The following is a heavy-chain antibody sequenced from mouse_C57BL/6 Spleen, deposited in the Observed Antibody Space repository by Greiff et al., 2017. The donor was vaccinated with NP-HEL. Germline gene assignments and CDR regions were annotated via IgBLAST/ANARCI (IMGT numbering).Heavy chain of an antibody. Sequence: QVQLKQPGAELVKPGASVKLSCKASGYTFTSYWMQWVKQRPGQGLEWIGEIDPSDSYTNYNQKFKGKATLTVDTSSSTAYMQLSSLTSEDSAVYYCARSSSQAWFAYWGQGTLVTVSA. V-gene: IGHV1-50*01. CDR1: GYTFTSYW. CDR3: ARSSSQAWFAY. J-gene: IGHJ3*01. CDR2: IDPSDSYT. D-gene: IGHD1-1*01.